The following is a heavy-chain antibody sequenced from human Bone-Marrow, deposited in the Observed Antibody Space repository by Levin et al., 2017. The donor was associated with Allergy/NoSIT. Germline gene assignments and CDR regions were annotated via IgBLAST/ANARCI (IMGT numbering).Heavy chain of an antibody. Sequence: QPGGSLRLSCAASGFDFRTYAMHWVRQAPGKGLEWISVIWFDGNNKYYVDSVKGRFTISRDNSNKRLYLQMDSLTTEDTGLYFCARDVNWNLDYWGQGTLVIVSS. CDR1: GFDFRTYA. CDR2: IWFDGNNK. CDR3: ARDVNWNLDY. V-gene: IGHV3-33*01. J-gene: IGHJ4*02. D-gene: IGHD1-1*01.